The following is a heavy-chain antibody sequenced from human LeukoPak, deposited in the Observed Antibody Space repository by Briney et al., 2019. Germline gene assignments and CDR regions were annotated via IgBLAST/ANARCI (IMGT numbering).Heavy chain of an antibody. CDR3: ARGVPAGNFDY. Sequence: PGGSLRLSCAASGFTVSSNYMSWVRQAPGKGLEWVSVIYSGGSTYYADSVKGRFSISRDNSKNTLYLQMNSLRAEDTAVYYCARGVPAGNFDYWGQGTLVTVSS. CDR2: IYSGGST. J-gene: IGHJ4*02. V-gene: IGHV3-53*01. D-gene: IGHD2-2*01. CDR1: GFTVSSNY.